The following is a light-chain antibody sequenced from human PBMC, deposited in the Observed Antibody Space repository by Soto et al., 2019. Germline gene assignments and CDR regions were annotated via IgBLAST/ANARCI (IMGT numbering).Light chain of an antibody. V-gene: IGLV3-21*04. CDR2: YDS. J-gene: IGLJ1*01. Sequence: SYELTQPPSVSVAPAETARITSGGNDIGSKGVHWYQPRPGQATVLVIYYDSDRPSGIPERFTGSNSGKTATLTISRVEAGDEADYFCLMVDSSRDHYVFRTRTKVTV. CDR1: DIGSKG. CDR3: LMVDSSRDHYV.